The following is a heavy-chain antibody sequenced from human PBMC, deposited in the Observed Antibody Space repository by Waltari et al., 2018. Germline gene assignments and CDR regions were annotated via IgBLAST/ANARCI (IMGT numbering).Heavy chain of an antibody. CDR3: ASYMTTVPLRAFDI. CDR2: IGRSGDIM. CDR1: GFTFRSYD. J-gene: IGHJ3*02. Sequence: EVQLVESGGVLIQPGGSLSLSCEASGFTFRSYDWNWVLQAPGEGLEWVSYIGRSGDIMFFADSVRGRFTISRDNAKNSLYLQMNSLRAEDTAVYYCASYMTTVPLRAFDIWGQGTMVTVSS. D-gene: IGHD4-17*01. V-gene: IGHV3-48*03.